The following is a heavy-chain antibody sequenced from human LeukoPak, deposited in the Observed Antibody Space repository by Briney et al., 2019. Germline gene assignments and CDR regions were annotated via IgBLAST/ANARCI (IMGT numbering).Heavy chain of an antibody. J-gene: IGHJ3*02. D-gene: IGHD1-26*01. CDR3: AKEGGSYRHDAFDI. V-gene: IGHV3-30*02. CDR2: IRYDGSNK. CDR1: GFTFSSYG. Sequence: GGSLRLSCAASGFTFSSYGMHWVRQAPGKGLEWVAFIRYDGSNKYYADSVKGRFTISRDNSKNTLYLQMNSLRAEDTAVYYCAKEGGSYRHDAFDIWGQGTMVTVSS.